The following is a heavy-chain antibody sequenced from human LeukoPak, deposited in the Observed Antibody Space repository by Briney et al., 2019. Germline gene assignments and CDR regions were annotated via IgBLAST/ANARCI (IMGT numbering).Heavy chain of an antibody. V-gene: IGHV3-30-3*01. CDR3: VKALLKYAYFDAFDI. CDR1: GFTFSTYA. J-gene: IGHJ3*02. CDR2: ISYDGSNK. Sequence: TGGSLRLSCAASGFTFSTYAMHWVRQGPGKGLEWVAVISYDGSNKYYADSVKGRFTISRDNSKNTLYLQMSSLSAEDTAVYYCVKALLKYAYFDAFDIWGQGTMVTVSS. D-gene: IGHD2-21*01.